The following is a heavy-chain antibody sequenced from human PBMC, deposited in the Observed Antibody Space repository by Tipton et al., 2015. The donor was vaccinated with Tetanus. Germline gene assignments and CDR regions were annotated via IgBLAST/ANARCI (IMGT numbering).Heavy chain of an antibody. D-gene: IGHD2-15*01. Sequence: CAASGFIFSSYGIHWVRQAPGKGLEWVAVSWYDGTDQYYADSGKGRFTLSRDNSKNTLYLQMNSLRAEDTALYYCAREADCSGGSCFSGDFDNWGQGTQVTVSS. V-gene: IGHV3-33*01. J-gene: IGHJ4*02. CDR1: GFIFSSYG. CDR2: SWYDGTDQ. CDR3: AREADCSGGSCFSGDFDN.